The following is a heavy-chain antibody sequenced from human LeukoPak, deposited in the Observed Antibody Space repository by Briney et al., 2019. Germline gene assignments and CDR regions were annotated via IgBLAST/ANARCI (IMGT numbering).Heavy chain of an antibody. CDR3: AKDGTSYYYIYY. D-gene: IGHD2/OR15-2a*01. V-gene: IGHV3-66*01. CDR2: IYSGGST. Sequence: GGSLRLSCAASEFSVGSNYMTWVRQAPGKGLEWVSLIYSGGSTYYADSVKGRFTISRDNSKNTLYLQMNSLRGDDTAVYYCAKDGTSYYYIYYWGQGTLVTVSS. CDR1: EFSVGSNY. J-gene: IGHJ4*02.